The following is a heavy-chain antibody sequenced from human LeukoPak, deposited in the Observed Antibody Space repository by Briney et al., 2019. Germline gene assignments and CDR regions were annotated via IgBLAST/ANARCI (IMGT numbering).Heavy chain of an antibody. CDR2: INQDGSET. J-gene: IGHJ4*02. CDR3: AKEGGLLEAVAGDYFDY. CDR1: GFTFSNHW. Sequence: PGGSLKLSCAASGFTFSNHWMNWVRQAPGKGLEWVADINQDGSETYYVDSVKGRFTISRDNSKNTLYLQMNSLRAEDTAVYYCAKEGGLLEAVAGDYFDYWGQGTLVTVSS. V-gene: IGHV3-7*03. D-gene: IGHD6-19*01.